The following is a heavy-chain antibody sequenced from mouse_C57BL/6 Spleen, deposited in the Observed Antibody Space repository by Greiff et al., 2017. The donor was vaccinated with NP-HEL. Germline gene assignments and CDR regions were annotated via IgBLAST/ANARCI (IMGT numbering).Heavy chain of an antibody. CDR2: IDPSDSYT. V-gene: IGHV1-59*01. CDR1: GYTFTSYW. Sequence: QVQLQQPGAELVRPGTSVKLSCKASGYTFTSYWMHWVKQRPGQGLEWIGVIDPSDSYTNYNQKFKGKATLTVDTSSSTAYMQLSSLTSEDSAVYYCARSFYYGYDDYAMDYWGQGTSVTVSS. J-gene: IGHJ4*01. D-gene: IGHD2-2*01. CDR3: ARSFYYGYDDYAMDY.